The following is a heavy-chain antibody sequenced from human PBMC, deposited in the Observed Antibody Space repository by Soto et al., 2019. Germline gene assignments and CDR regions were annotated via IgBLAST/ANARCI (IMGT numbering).Heavy chain of an antibody. CDR3: TRERFLGWLVRVRFWAFDN. CDR1: GFTVSSNY. Sequence: GSLRLSCAASGFTVSSNYMNWVRQAPGKGLEWVSVIYSDDRTYYADSVKGRFTISRDNSKNTVYVQLNSLRAEDTAVYYCTRERFLGWLVRVRFWAFDNWGVGKMV. CDR2: IYSDDRT. J-gene: IGHJ3*02. D-gene: IGHD3-3*01. V-gene: IGHV3-53*01.